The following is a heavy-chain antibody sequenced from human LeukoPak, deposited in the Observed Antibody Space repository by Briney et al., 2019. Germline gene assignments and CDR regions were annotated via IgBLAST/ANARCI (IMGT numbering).Heavy chain of an antibody. D-gene: IGHD5-18*01. CDR1: GGSFSDYY. V-gene: IGHV4-34*01. Sequence: PSETLSLTCAVYGGSFSDYYWSWIRQPPGRGLEWIGEINHSGSTNYNPSLKSRVTIPVDTSKNQFSLKLSSVTAADTAVYYCARVSVQPDVWGQGTTVTVSS. J-gene: IGHJ6*02. CDR3: ARVSVQPDV. CDR2: INHSGST.